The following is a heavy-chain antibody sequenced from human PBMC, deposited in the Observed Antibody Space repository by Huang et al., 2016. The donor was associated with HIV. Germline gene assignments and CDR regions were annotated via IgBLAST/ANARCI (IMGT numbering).Heavy chain of an antibody. D-gene: IGHD2-15*01. CDR1: GDSVSSSSSA. J-gene: IGHJ5*02. CDR3: ARVRCSGGYCYGWFDT. Sequence: QVQLQQSGPGLVRPSQTLSLTCAISGDSVSSSSSAWNWIRQSPSRGLEWLGRTKKRAKWNNYFGPSVRTRRTINPDTSKNQFSRRMNSVTPDDTGVYYCARVRCSGGYCYGWFDTWGQGILVTVSS. V-gene: IGHV6-1*01. CDR2: TKKRAKWNN.